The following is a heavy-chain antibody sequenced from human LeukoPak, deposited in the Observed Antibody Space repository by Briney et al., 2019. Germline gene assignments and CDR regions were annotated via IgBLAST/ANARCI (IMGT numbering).Heavy chain of an antibody. CDR1: GFTFSSYS. D-gene: IGHD1-26*01. Sequence: GGSLRLSCAASGFTFSSYSMNWVRQAPGRGLEWVASISGTGSSTFYGDSVKGRFTISRDNSKNTLYLQMNSLRAEDTAVYYCAKFSAISGSLGRPPTPFDYWGQGTLVTVSS. CDR2: ISGTGSST. J-gene: IGHJ4*02. V-gene: IGHV3-23*01. CDR3: AKFSAISGSLGRPPTPFDY.